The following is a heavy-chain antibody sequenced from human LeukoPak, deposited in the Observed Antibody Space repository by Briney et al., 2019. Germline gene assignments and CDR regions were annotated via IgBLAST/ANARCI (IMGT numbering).Heavy chain of an antibody. D-gene: IGHD1-7*01. J-gene: IGHJ4*02. V-gene: IGHV3-7*03. Sequence: PGGSLRLSCAASGFTFSSLWMGWLRRAPGKGQEWVANIKPDGSDKYYVESVKGRFTISRDNAKNSLYLQMNSLRVEDTAIYYCARISRRELPCFWGQGTLVTVSS. CDR2: IKPDGSDK. CDR3: ARISRRELPCF. CDR1: GFTFSSLW.